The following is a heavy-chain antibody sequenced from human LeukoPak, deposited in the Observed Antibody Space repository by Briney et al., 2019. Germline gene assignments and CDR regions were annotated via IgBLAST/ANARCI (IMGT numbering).Heavy chain of an antibody. CDR3: AGRVSGSYLGPLDF. J-gene: IGHJ4*02. Sequence: ASVKVSCKASGYTFSSYYMHWVRQAPGQGLEWMGIINPSGNDTSYAQKFQGRVTMTRDTSTSTVYMELSSLRSEDTAMYYCAGRVSGSYLGPLDFWGQGTLVSVSS. V-gene: IGHV1-46*03. CDR2: INPSGNDT. CDR1: GYTFSSYY. D-gene: IGHD1-26*01.